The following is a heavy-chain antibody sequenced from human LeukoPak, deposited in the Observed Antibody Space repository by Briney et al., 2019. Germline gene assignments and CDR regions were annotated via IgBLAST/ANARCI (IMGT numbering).Heavy chain of an antibody. J-gene: IGHJ4*02. CDR2: IYYSGST. V-gene: IGHV4-31*03. Sequence: SQTLSLTCTVSGGSISSGGYYWSWIRQHPGKGLEWIGYIYYSGSTYYNPSLKSRVTISVDTSKNQFSLKLSSVTAADTAVYYCARDLHTAMVTFFDYWGQGTLVTVSS. D-gene: IGHD5-18*01. CDR3: ARDLHTAMVTFFDY. CDR1: GGSISSGGYY.